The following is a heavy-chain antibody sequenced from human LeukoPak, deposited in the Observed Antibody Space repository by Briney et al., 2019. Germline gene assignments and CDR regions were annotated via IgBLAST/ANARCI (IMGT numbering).Heavy chain of an antibody. D-gene: IGHD1-7*01. CDR2: ISSSSSTI. J-gene: IGHJ4*02. CDR1: GFTFSSYS. V-gene: IGHV3-48*04. CDR3: ARDLAYNWNYGIDY. Sequence: PGGSLRLSCAASGFTFSSYSMNWVRQAPGKGLEWVSYISSSSSTIYYADSVKGRFTISRDNAKNSLYLQMNSLRAEDTAVYYCARDLAYNWNYGIDYWGQGTLVTVSS.